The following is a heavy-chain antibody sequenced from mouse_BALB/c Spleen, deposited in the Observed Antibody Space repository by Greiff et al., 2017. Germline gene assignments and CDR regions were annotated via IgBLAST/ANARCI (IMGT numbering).Heavy chain of an antibody. CDR2: ISSGGST. Sequence: DVHLVESGGGLVKPGGSLKLSCAASGFTFSSYAMSWVRQTPEKRLEWVASISSGGSTYYPDSVKGRFTISRDNARNILYLQMSSLRSEDTAMYYCARGLPFAYWGQGTLVTVSA. V-gene: IGHV5-6-5*01. J-gene: IGHJ3*01. CDR3: ARGLPFAY. CDR1: GFTFSSYA.